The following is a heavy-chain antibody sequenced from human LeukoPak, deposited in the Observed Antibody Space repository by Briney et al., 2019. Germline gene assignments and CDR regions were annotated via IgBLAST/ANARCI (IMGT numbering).Heavy chain of an antibody. V-gene: IGHV3-21*01. D-gene: IGHD4-23*01. J-gene: IGHJ4*02. CDR1: GFPFSSYS. CDR3: ARALFPIYGGNYPDY. CDR2: ISSSSSYI. Sequence: KTGGSLRLSCAASGFPFSSYSMNWVRQAPGKGLEWVSSISSSSSYIYYADSVKGRFTISRDNAKNSLYLQMNSLRAEDTAVYYCARALFPIYGGNYPDYWGQGTLVTVSS.